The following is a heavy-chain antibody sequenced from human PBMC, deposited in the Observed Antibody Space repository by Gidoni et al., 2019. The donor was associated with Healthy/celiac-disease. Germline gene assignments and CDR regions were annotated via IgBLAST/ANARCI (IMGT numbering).Heavy chain of an antibody. CDR2: IYYSGST. Sequence: QLQLQESGPGLVKPSETLSLTCTVSGGSISSSSYYWGWIRQPPGKGLEWIGSIYYSGSTYYNPSLKSRVTISVDTSKNQFSLKLSSVTAADTAVYYCARYSSGWYGPDAFDIWGQGTMVTVSS. J-gene: IGHJ3*02. CDR1: GGSISSSSYY. V-gene: IGHV4-39*01. CDR3: ARYSSGWYGPDAFDI. D-gene: IGHD6-19*01.